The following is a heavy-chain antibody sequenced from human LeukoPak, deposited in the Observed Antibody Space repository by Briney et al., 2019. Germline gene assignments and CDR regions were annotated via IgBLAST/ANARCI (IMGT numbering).Heavy chain of an antibody. CDR3: AKSVDSGTYYNSDC. V-gene: IGHV3-23*01. CDR1: GFTFSSYA. D-gene: IGHD3-10*01. Sequence: GGSLRLSCAASGFTFSSYAMAWVRQAPGQGLEWVSGITGIAGGGSTYYADSVKGRFTISRDNSKNTLYVQMNNLRPEDTAVYYCAKSVDSGTYYNSDCWGQGTLVTVSS. J-gene: IGHJ4*02. CDR2: ITGIAGGGST.